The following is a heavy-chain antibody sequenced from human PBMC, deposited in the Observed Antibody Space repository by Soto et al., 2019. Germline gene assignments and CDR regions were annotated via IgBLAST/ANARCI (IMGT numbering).Heavy chain of an antibody. J-gene: IGHJ6*02. CDR3: ARMADPGYYSDIDV. V-gene: IGHV2-70*17. Sequence: SGPTLVNPPQTLTLTCTFSGFSLSTSGMCVSWIRQPPGKALEWLARIDWDDDKFYSTSLETRLNISKDTSKNQVVLKKNKKEPVDTATYYCARMADPGYYSDIDVWGQGTTVTVSS. CDR2: IDWDDDK. CDR1: GFSLSTSGMC.